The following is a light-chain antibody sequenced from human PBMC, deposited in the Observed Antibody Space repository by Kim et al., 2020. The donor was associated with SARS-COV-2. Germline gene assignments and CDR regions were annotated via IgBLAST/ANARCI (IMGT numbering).Light chain of an antibody. V-gene: IGKV4-1*01. J-gene: IGKJ4*01. CDR1: QSVVHDTNEKNY. CDR3: QQYYSSPLT. Sequence: TAAISCKSSQSVVHDTNEKNYLAWYQQKPGQPPKLLLSWASTRESGVPDRFSGRGSGTDFTLTISNLQADDVAVYFCQQYYSSPLTFGRGTKLEIK. CDR2: WAS.